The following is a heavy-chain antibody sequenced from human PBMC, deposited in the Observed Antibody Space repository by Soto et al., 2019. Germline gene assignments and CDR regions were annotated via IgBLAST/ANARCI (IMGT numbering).Heavy chain of an antibody. J-gene: IGHJ6*03. V-gene: IGHV4-31*03. CDR3: ARLQFVNPPGGARTYYYYVDV. Sequence: SETLSLTCTVSGGSISSGGYYWSWIRQHPGKGLEWIGNIYYSGSTYYNPSLKSRVTISVDTSKNQFSLKLSSVTAADTAVYYCARLQFVNPPGGARTYYYYVDVWGKGTTVTVSS. CDR1: GGSISSGGYY. D-gene: IGHD1-26*01. CDR2: IYYSGST.